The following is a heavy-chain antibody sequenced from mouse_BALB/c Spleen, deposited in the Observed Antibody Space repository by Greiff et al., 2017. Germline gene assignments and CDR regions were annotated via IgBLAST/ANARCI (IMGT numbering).Heavy chain of an antibody. Sequence: EVQLQESGPGLVKPSQSLSLTCTVTGYSITSDYAWNWIRQFPGNKLEWMGYISYSGSTSYNPSLKSRISITRDTSKNQFFLQLNSVTTEDTATYYCARYDGYYRYAMDYWGQGTSVTVSS. CDR3: ARYDGYYRYAMDY. J-gene: IGHJ4*01. CDR2: ISYSGST. D-gene: IGHD2-3*01. V-gene: IGHV3-2*02. CDR1: GYSITSDYA.